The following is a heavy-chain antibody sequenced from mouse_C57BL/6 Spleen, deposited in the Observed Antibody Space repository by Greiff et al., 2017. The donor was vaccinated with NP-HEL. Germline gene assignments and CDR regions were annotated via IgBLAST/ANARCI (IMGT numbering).Heavy chain of an antibody. CDR2: IDPETGGT. V-gene: IGHV1-15*01. Sequence: QVQLQQSGAELVRPGASVPLSCKASGYTFTDYEMHWVKQTPVHGLEWIGAIDPETGGTAYNQKFKGKAILTADKSSSTAYMELRSLTSEDSAVYYCTRSDYGNFQAWFAYWGQGTLVTVSA. D-gene: IGHD2-1*01. CDR3: TRSDYGNFQAWFAY. CDR1: GYTFTDYE. J-gene: IGHJ3*01.